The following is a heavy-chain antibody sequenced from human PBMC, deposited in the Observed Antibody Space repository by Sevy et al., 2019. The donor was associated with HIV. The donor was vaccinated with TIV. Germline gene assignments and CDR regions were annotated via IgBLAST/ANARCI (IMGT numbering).Heavy chain of an antibody. CDR3: ARQRGGWYEYDASDV. CDR1: DVSISSGTNY. J-gene: IGHJ3*01. CDR2: IYYGGRT. D-gene: IGHD6-19*01. Sequence: SETLSLTCTVSDVSISSGTNYWGWIRQPPGKGLEWIGSIYYGGRTYYDPSLKSRVTVSADTSTNQFALKLTSVTVADTAVYYCARQRGGWYEYDASDVWGQGTMVTVSS. V-gene: IGHV4-39*01.